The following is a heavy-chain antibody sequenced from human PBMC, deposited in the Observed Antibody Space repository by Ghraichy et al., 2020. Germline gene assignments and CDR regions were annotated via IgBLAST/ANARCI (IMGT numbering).Heavy chain of an antibody. V-gene: IGHV3-7*01. CDR1: GFTFSSYW. CDR2: IKQDGSEK. Sequence: GGSLTLSCAASGFTFSSYWMSWVRQAPGKGLEWVANIKQDGSEKYYVDSVKGRFTISRDNAKNSLYLQMNSLRAEDTAVYYCAREGGLLWFGRPYYGMDVWGQGTTVTVSS. CDR3: AREGGLLWFGRPYYGMDV. J-gene: IGHJ6*02. D-gene: IGHD3-10*01.